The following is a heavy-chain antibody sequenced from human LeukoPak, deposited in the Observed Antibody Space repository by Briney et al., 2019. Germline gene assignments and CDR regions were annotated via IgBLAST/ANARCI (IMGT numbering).Heavy chain of an antibody. CDR1: GFTFSSYT. CDR3: ARGHEGYWFGP. J-gene: IGHJ5*02. V-gene: IGHV3-21*01. CDR2: ISYSISYI. Sequence: GGSLRLSCAASGFTFSSYTMNWVRQAPGKGLEWVSSISYSISYIYYADSVKGRFTISRDNAKNSLYLQMNSLRAEDTAVYYCARGHEGYWFGPWGQGTLVTVSS.